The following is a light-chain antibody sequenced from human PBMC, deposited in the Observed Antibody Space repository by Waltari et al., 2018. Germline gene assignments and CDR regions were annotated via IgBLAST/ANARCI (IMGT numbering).Light chain of an antibody. J-gene: IGLJ1*01. CDR2: EVS. CDR1: RSDVADSPL. CDR3: CAFAGYGVYV. Sequence: SALTHPAPVSGSPGQSIPLSCTESRSDVADSPLLAWYHHHPGGAPKLLIYEVSKRPSGVSSRFSGSKSGKTASLTISGLQAEDEGDYYCCAFAGYGVYVFGSGTHVAVL. V-gene: IGLV2-23*02.